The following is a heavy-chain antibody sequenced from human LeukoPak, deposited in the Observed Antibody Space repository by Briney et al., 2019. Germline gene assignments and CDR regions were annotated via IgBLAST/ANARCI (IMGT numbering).Heavy chain of an antibody. CDR3: ARNWFDP. CDR1: GFTVSSDY. V-gene: IGHV3-53*05. J-gene: IGHJ5*02. CDR2: IYSGGST. Sequence: GGSLRLSCAAFGFTVSSDYMSWVRQAPGKGLEWVSVIYSGGSTYYADSVKGRFTISRDKSKNTVYLQMNSLRFEDTAMYYCARNWFDPWGQGTLVTVSS.